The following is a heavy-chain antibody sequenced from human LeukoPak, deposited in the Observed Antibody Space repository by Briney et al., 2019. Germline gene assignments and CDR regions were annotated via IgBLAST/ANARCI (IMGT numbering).Heavy chain of an antibody. CDR3: ASMPYDFWSGYGYYYMDV. Sequence: SQTLSLTCTVSGGSISSGDYYWSWIRQPPGKGLEWIGYIYYSGSTYCNPSLKSRATISVDTSKNQFSLKLSSVTAADTAVYYCASMPYDFWSGYGYYYMDVWGKGTTVTVSS. V-gene: IGHV4-30-4*08. J-gene: IGHJ6*03. CDR2: IYYSGST. CDR1: GGSISSGDYY. D-gene: IGHD3-3*01.